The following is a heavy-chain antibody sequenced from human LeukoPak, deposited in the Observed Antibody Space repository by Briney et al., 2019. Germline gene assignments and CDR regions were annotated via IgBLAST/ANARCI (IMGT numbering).Heavy chain of an antibody. CDR3: ARVIVVVPATLERGGWFDP. J-gene: IGHJ5*02. D-gene: IGHD2-2*01. V-gene: IGHV4-30-4*08. CDR2: IYYSGST. Sequence: SETLSLTCTVSGGSISSGDYYWSWIRQPPGKGLEWIGYIYYSGSTYYNPSLKNRVTISVDTSKNQFSLKLSSVTAADTAVYYCARVIVVVPATLERGGWFDPWGQGTLVTVSS. CDR1: GGSISSGDYY.